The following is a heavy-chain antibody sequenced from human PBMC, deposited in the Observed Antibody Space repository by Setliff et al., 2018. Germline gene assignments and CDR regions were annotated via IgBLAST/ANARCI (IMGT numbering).Heavy chain of an antibody. V-gene: IGHV4-38-2*02. CDR1: GYSISSGYY. CDR2: IYYSGST. D-gene: IGHD6-13*01. CDR3: ARGPVTSGWYRFDN. J-gene: IGHJ4*02. Sequence: RSETLSLTCTVSGYSISSGYYWGWSRQPPGKGLEGVGSIYYSGSTYYNPSLKSRVTISVDTSKNQFSLKLSSVTAAYSAVYYRARGPVTSGWYRFDNLGQGTLVTVSS.